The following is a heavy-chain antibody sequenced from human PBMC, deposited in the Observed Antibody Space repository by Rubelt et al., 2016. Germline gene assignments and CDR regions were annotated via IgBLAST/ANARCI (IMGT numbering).Heavy chain of an antibody. Sequence: YSGSTKYSPSLKSQVTISVDTSKNQFSLKLSSVTAADTAVYYSARREGGTYYSSLFDPWGQGTLVTVSS. D-gene: IGHD1-26*01. CDR3: ARREGGTYYSSLFDP. CDR2: YSGST. V-gene: IGHV4-59*08. J-gene: IGHJ5*02.